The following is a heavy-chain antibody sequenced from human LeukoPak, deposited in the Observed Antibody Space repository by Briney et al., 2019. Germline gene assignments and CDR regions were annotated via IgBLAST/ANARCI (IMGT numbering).Heavy chain of an antibody. V-gene: IGHV4-39*01. CDR1: GGSISSSNSY. CDR3: ARHGQWLGLIGY. CDR2: VHNSGST. J-gene: IGHJ4*02. D-gene: IGHD6-19*01. Sequence: SETLSLTCTVSGGSISSSNSYWGWIRQPPGKGLEWIGGVHNSGSTYYNPSLKSRVTISVDTSKNQFSLKLSSVTAADTAVYYCARHGQWLGLIGYWGQGTLVTVSS.